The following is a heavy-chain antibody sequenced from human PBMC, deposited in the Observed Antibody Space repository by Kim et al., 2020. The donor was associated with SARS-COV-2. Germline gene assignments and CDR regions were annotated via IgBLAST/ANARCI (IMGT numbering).Heavy chain of an antibody. CDR2: K. J-gene: IGHJ4*02. D-gene: IGHD1-26*01. CDR3: ASLLSGSYLDY. Sequence: KSYAQKFQGRVTMTRDTSTSTVYMELSSLRSEDTAVYYCASLLSGSYLDYWGQGTLVTVSS. V-gene: IGHV1-46*01.